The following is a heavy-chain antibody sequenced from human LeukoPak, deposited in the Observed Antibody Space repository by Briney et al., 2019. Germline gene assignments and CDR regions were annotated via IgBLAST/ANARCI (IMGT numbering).Heavy chain of an antibody. V-gene: IGHV4-31*11. Sequence: SQTLSLTCAVSGGSISSGGYYWSWIRQHPGKGLEWIGYIYYSGSTYYNPSLKSRVTISVDTSKNQFSLKLSSVTAADTAVYYCARSEYDFWSGYQNWFDPWGQGTLVTVSS. CDR2: IYYSGST. CDR3: ARSEYDFWSGYQNWFDP. D-gene: IGHD3-3*01. J-gene: IGHJ5*02. CDR1: GGSISSGGYY.